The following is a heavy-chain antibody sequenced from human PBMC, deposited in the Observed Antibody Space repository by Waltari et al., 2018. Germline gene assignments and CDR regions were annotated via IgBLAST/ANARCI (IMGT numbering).Heavy chain of an antibody. J-gene: IGHJ4*02. CDR1: GYSISSGYY. D-gene: IGHD4-4*01. CDR3: ARDPHYSNFDY. CDR2: IKDDGSEK. V-gene: IGHV3-7*01. Sequence: VQLQESGPGLVKPSETLSLTCAVSGYSISSGYYWGWIRQPPGKGLEWLANIKDDGSEKNYVDSVKGRFTISRDNAKNSLYLQMNSLRAEDTAVYYCARDPHYSNFDYWGQGTLVTVSS.